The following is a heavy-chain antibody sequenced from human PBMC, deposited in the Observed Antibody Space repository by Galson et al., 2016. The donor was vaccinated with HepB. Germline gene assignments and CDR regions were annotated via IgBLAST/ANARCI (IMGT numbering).Heavy chain of an antibody. CDR2: ISDSGRST. D-gene: IGHD5-12*01. CDR1: GFPFHSYT. V-gene: IGHV3-21*06. CDR3: ARKLRGSGYDY. Sequence: SLRLSCAASGFPFHSYTMNWVRQAPGKGLEWVSYISDSGRSTHYIDSVEGRYTISRDNAKNTLDLQMNSLRADDTAVYYCARKLRGSGYDYWGQGTLVTVSS. J-gene: IGHJ4*02.